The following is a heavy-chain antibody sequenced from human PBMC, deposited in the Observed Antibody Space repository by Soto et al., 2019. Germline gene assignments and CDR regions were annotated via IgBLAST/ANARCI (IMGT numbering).Heavy chain of an antibody. D-gene: IGHD3-10*01. J-gene: IGHJ4*02. CDR2: INRDGTTS. V-gene: IGHV3-74*03. Sequence: GGSLRLSCAASGFTVSNYWMHWVRQAPGKGLVWISRINRDGTTSEYADSVKGRFTISRDNAKNVVYLQMNSLRAEDTAIYYCVRLLDVDYWGQGTLVTVSS. CDR3: VRLLDVDY. CDR1: GFTVSNYW.